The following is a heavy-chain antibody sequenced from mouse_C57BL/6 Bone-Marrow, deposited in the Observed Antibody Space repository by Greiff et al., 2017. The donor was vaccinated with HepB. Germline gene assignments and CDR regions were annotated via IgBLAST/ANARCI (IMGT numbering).Heavy chain of an antibody. CDR3: ARISAYYYGYAMDY. D-gene: IGHD1-1*01. J-gene: IGHJ4*01. Sequence: VMLVESGPGLVAPSQSLSITCTVSGFSLTSYGVHWVRQPPGKGLEWLVVIWSDGSTTYNSALKSRLSISKDNSKSQVFLKMNSLQTDDTAMYYCARISAYYYGYAMDYWGQGTSVTVSS. CDR2: IWSDGST. CDR1: GFSLTSYG. V-gene: IGHV2-6*03.